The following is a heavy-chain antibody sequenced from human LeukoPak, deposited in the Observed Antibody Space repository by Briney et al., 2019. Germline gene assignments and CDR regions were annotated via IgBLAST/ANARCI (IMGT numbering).Heavy chain of an antibody. CDR2: MNPNSGNT. Sequence: GASVKVSCKASGYTFTSYDINWVRQATGQGLEWMGWMNPNSGNTGYAQKFQGRVTMTRNISISTAYMELSSLRSEDTAVYYCARGASPPRTNGYSKKVPYYYMDVWGKGTTVTISS. D-gene: IGHD6-13*01. V-gene: IGHV1-8*01. J-gene: IGHJ6*03. CDR3: ARGASPPRTNGYSKKVPYYYMDV. CDR1: GYTFTSYD.